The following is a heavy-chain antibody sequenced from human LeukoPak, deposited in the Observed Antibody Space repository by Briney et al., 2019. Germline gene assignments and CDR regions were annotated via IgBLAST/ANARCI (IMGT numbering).Heavy chain of an antibody. V-gene: IGHV1-18*01. CDR2: ISAYNGNT. D-gene: IGHD5-12*01. CDR1: GYTFTSYG. Sequence: GASVKVSCKASGYTFTSYGISWVRQAPGQGLEWMGWISAYNGNTNYAQKFQGRVTITADKSTSTAYMELSSLRSEDTAVYYCAREATPQGDYWGQGTLVTVSS. J-gene: IGHJ4*02. CDR3: AREATPQGDY.